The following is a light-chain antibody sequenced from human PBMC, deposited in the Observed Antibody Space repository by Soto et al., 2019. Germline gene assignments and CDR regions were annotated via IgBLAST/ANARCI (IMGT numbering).Light chain of an antibody. CDR1: QSISSW. J-gene: IGKJ1*01. CDR2: DAS. CDR3: QQYGGT. Sequence: DIQMTKSPSTLSASVGDRVTITCRASQSISSWLAWYQQKPGKAPKLLICDASSLESGVPSRFSGSGSGTEFTLTISSLQPDDFATYYCQQYGGTFGLGTKVDIK. V-gene: IGKV1-5*01.